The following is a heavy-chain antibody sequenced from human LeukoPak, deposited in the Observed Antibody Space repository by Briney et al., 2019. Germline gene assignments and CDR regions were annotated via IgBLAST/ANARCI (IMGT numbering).Heavy chain of an antibody. CDR2: ISGSGGST. D-gene: IGHD5-12*01. J-gene: IGHJ6*02. CDR1: GFTFSSYA. CDR3: AKEGAKGGYVLNYYYYGMDV. V-gene: IGHV3-23*01. Sequence: GGFLRLSCAASGFTFSSYAMSWVRQAPGKGLEWVSAISGSGGSTYYADSVKGRFTISRDNSKNTLYLQMNSLRAEDTAVYYCAKEGAKGGYVLNYYYYGMDVWGQGTTVTVSS.